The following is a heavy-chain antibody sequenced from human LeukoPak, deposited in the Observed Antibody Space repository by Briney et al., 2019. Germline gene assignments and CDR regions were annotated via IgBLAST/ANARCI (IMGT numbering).Heavy chain of an antibody. CDR2: IFGSTGST. D-gene: IGHD3-22*01. Sequence: AGGSLRLSSVASGFSFNNYAMTWVRQAPGKGLEWVSSIFGSTGSTYYADSGKGRITISRDNSRNTVYLQMNSLRAEDTAVYYCATDRMYYSDFSAYYFSPPLQPYWGQGTLVTVSS. CDR3: ATDRMYYSDFSAYYFSPPLQPY. J-gene: IGHJ4*02. V-gene: IGHV3-23*01. CDR1: GFSFNNYA.